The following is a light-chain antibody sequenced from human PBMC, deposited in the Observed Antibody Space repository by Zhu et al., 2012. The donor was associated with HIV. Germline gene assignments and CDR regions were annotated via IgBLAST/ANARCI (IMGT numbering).Light chain of an antibody. V-gene: IGKV3D-20*02. CDR3: QQRTDWWT. CDR2: GES. Sequence: EIELTQSPGTLSLSPGERATLSCRASQTVSSSYLAWYQQKPGQAPRLLIYGESSRASGIPDRFSGSGSGTDFTLTISRLEPEDFAVYYCQQRTDWWTFGQGTKVEIK. J-gene: IGKJ1*01. CDR1: QTVSSSY.